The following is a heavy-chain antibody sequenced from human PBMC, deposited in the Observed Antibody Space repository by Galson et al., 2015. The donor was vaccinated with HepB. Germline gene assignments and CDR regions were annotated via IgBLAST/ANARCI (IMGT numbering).Heavy chain of an antibody. CDR3: TTNPYGAMVRRNWYFDL. CDR2: IKSKTDGGTT. CDR1: GFTFSNAW. Sequence: SLRLSCAASGFTFSNAWMNWVRQAPGKGLEWVGRIKSKTDGGTTDYAAPVKGRFTISRDDSKNTLYLQMNSLKTEDTAVYYCTTNPYGAMVRRNWYFDLWGRGTLVTVSS. D-gene: IGHD5-18*01. V-gene: IGHV3-15*07. J-gene: IGHJ2*01.